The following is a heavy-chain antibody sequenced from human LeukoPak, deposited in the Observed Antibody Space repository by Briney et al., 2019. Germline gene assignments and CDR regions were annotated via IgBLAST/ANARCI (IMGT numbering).Heavy chain of an antibody. V-gene: IGHV1-8*01. CDR3: ARVYYYYYYMDV. CDR1: GYTFTSYD. J-gene: IGHJ6*03. CDR2: MNPNSGNT. Sequence: ASVKVSCKASGYTFTSYDIDWVRQATGQGLEWMGWMNPNSGNTGYAQKFQGRVTMTRNTSISTAYMELSSLRSEDTAVYYCARVYYYYYYMDVWGKGTTVTISS.